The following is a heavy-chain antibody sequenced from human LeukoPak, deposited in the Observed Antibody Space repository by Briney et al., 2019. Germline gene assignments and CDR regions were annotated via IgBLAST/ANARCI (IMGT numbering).Heavy chain of an antibody. CDR3: ARVTGDMAITHLDY. CDR1: GFTFSSYE. Sequence: GGSLRLSCAASGFTFSSYEMNWVRQAPGKGLEWVSYISSSGSTIYYADSVKGRFTISRDNAKNSLYLQMKSLRAEDTAVYYCARVTGDMAITHLDYWGQGTLVTVSS. V-gene: IGHV3-48*03. D-gene: IGHD7-27*01. CDR2: ISSSGSTI. J-gene: IGHJ4*02.